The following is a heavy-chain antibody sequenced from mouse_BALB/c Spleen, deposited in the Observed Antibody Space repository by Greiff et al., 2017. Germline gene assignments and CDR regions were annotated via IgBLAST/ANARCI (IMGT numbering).Heavy chain of an antibody. D-gene: IGHD2-4*01. CDR3: ARERDYDVSAWFAY. Sequence: VQLQQSGPELVKPGASVKISCKASGYTFTDYNMHWVKQSHGKSLEWIGYIYPYNGGTGYNQKFKSKATLTVDNSSSTAYMELRSLTSEDSAVYYCARERDYDVSAWFAYWGQGTLVTVSA. V-gene: IGHV1S29*02. CDR1: GYTFTDYN. J-gene: IGHJ3*01. CDR2: IYPYNGGT.